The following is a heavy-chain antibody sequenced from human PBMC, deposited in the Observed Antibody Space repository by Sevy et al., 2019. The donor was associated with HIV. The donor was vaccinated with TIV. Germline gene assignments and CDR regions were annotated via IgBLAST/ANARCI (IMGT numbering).Heavy chain of an antibody. CDR2: ISYDEAHK. D-gene: IGHD3-10*01. CDR3: AKDYSAGITMVRGAYRARGDYFDY. Sequence: GGSLRLSCVTSGFTFRTSGMHWVRQSPGKGLEWVAVISYDEAHKNYADSVKGRFSISNNNSKNTLYLQMSSLRTEDTAVYYFAKDYSAGITMVRGAYRARGDYFDYWGQGTQVTVSS. V-gene: IGHV3-30*18. J-gene: IGHJ4*02. CDR1: GFTFRTSG.